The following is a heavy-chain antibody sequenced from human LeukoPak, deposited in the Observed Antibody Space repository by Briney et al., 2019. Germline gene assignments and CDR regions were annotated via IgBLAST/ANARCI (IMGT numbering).Heavy chain of an antibody. CDR2: IWYDGSNK. CDR3: AKDPAVGATAFDY. J-gene: IGHJ4*02. Sequence: GGSLRLSCAASGLTFSEYGMHWVRQAPGKGLEWVAFIWYDGSNKYYADFVKGRFTISRDNSKNTLYLQINSLRPEDTAVYYCAKDPAVGATAFDYWGQGTLVTVSS. D-gene: IGHD1-26*01. CDR1: GLTFSEYG. V-gene: IGHV3-30*02.